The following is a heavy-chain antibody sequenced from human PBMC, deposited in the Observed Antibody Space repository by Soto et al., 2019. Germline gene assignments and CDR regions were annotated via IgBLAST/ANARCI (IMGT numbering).Heavy chain of an antibody. Sequence: GASVQVSCKASGYTFTSYYMHWVRQAPGQGLEWMGGIIPIFGTANYAQKFQGRVTITADESTSTAYMELSSLRSEDTAVYYCARPRIASAYYFDYWGQGTLVTVSS. CDR1: GYTFTSYY. D-gene: IGHD6-13*01. CDR3: ARPRIASAYYFDY. V-gene: IGHV1-69*13. CDR2: IIPIFGTA. J-gene: IGHJ4*02.